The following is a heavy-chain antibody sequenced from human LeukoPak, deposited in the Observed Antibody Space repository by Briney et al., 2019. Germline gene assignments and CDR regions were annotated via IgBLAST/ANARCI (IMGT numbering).Heavy chain of an antibody. V-gene: IGHV3-23*01. CDR2: IRGDGATM. CDR3: ARDQFRDYFRGADY. D-gene: IGHD3-16*01. CDR1: GFTFRSHA. Sequence: PGGSLRLSCAASGFTFRSHAMSWVRLAPGRGLELVSAIRGDGATMFYADSVKGRITVSRDNSKNTLYLQFNSLRVDDTAVYYCARDQFRDYFRGADYWGQGTLVTVSS. J-gene: IGHJ4*02.